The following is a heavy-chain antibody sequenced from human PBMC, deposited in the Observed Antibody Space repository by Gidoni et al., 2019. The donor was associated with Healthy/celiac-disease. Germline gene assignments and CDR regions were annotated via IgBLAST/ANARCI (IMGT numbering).Heavy chain of an antibody. CDR3: ARSGTTGTTGYYYYYGMDV. J-gene: IGHJ6*02. V-gene: IGHV5-10-1*03. D-gene: IGHD1-1*01. CDR2: IDPSDSYT. Sequence: EVQLVQSGAEVKKPGESLRISCKGSGYSFTSCGTRWVRLMPGKGLEWMGRIDPSDSYTNDSPSFQGHVTISADKSISTAYLQWSSLKASDTAMYYCARSGTTGTTGYYYYYGMDVWGQGTTVTVSS. CDR1: GYSFTSCG.